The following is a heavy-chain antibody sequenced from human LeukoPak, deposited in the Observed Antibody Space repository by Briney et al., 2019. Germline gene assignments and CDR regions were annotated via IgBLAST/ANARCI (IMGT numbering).Heavy chain of an antibody. D-gene: IGHD3-10*01. CDR2: IESKTDGGTT. CDR3: TTYGSGRKFDY. Sequence: GGSLRLSCAASGFSFSDAWMSWVRQIPGRGLEWVGRIESKTDGGTTDYAAPVKGRFTISRDDSTNTLYLQMNSLKSEDTAVYYCTTYGSGRKFDYWGQGILVTVSS. CDR1: GFSFSDAW. V-gene: IGHV3-15*04. J-gene: IGHJ4*02.